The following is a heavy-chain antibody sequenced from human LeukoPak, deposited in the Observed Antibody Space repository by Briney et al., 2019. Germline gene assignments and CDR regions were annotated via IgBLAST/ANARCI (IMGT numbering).Heavy chain of an antibody. Sequence: PSETLSLTCTVSGYSISSGCYWGWIRQPPGKGLEWIGSIYHSASTYYNPSLKSRVTISVDTSKNQFSLKLSSVTAADTAVYYCARDKIEMATRQEYFQHWGQGTLVTVSS. CDR3: ARDKIEMATRQEYFQH. D-gene: IGHD5-24*01. J-gene: IGHJ1*01. CDR1: GYSISSGCY. CDR2: IYHSAST. V-gene: IGHV4-38-2*02.